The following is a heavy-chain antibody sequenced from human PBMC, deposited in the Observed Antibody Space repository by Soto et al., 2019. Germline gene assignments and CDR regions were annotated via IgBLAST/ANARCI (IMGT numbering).Heavy chain of an antibody. Sequence: SETLSLTCAVYGGSFSGYYWSWIRQPPGKGLEWIGEINHSGSTNYNPSLKSRVTISVDTSKNQFSLKLSSVTAADTAVYYCARLKITMIVVVITTPPTSYGMDVWGQGTTVTVSS. J-gene: IGHJ6*02. CDR2: INHSGST. CDR1: GGSFSGYY. D-gene: IGHD3-22*01. CDR3: ARLKITMIVVVITTPPTSYGMDV. V-gene: IGHV4-34*01.